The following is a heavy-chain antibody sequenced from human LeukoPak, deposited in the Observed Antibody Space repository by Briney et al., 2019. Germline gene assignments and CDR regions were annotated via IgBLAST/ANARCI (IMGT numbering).Heavy chain of an antibody. Sequence: PGGSLRLSCAASGFTFRNFWMNWARQAPGKGLEWVASIMKDGGQKKYVDSVQGRFTISRDNAQNSLYLQMSGLRAEDTAMYYCVRDANFYKGDYWGQGTLVTVSS. CDR1: GFTFRNFW. CDR3: VRDANFYKGDY. D-gene: IGHD5-24*01. V-gene: IGHV3-7*03. J-gene: IGHJ4*02. CDR2: IMKDGGQK.